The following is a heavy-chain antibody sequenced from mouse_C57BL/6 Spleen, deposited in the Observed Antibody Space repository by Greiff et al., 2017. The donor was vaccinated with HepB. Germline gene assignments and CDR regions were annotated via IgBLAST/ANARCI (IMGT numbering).Heavy chain of an antibody. CDR1: GFTFSSYA. CDR2: ISDGGSYT. CDR3: ARELGPGYFDY. Sequence: EVHLVESGGGLVKPGGSLKLSCAASGFTFSSYAMSWVRQTPEKRLEWVATISDGGSYTYYPDNVKGRFTISRDNAKNNLYLQMSHLKSEDTAMYYCARELGPGYFDYWGQGTTLTVSS. J-gene: IGHJ2*01. D-gene: IGHD4-1*01. V-gene: IGHV5-4*01.